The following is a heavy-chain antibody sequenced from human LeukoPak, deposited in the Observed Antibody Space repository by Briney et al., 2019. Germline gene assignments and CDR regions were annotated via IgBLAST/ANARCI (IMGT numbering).Heavy chain of an antibody. J-gene: IGHJ5*02. CDR2: IYYSGST. CDR1: GGSISSYY. D-gene: IGHD2-2*02. Sequence: SEALSLTCTVSGGSISSYYWSWIRQPPGKGLEWIGYIYYSGSTNYNPSLKSRVTISVDTSKNQFSLKLSSVTAADTAVYYCARRKIGYCSSTSCYRGPNWFDPWGQGTLVTVSS. CDR3: ARRKIGYCSSTSCYRGPNWFDP. V-gene: IGHV4-59*12.